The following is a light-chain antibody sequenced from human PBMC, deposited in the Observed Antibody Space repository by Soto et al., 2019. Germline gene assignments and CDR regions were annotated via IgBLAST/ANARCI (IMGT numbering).Light chain of an antibody. J-gene: IGLJ2*01. V-gene: IGLV2-8*01. CDR3: TSYAGSNNVV. Sequence: QSALTQPPSASGSPGQSVTISCTGASTDVGTYNYVSWYQQQPGKAPKLMIYEVSKRPSGVPDRFSGSKSANTASLTVSGLQDEDEADYYCTSYAGSNNVVFGGGTKLTVL. CDR1: STDVGTYNY. CDR2: EVS.